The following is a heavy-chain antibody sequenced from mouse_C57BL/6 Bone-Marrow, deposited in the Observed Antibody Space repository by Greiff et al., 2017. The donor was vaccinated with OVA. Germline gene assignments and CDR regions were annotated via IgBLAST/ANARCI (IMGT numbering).Heavy chain of an antibody. Sequence: QVQLQQPGAELVMPGASVKLSCKASGYTFTSYWMHWVKQRPGQGLEWIGEIDPSDSYTNSNQKFKGKSTLTVDKSSSTAYMQLSSLTSEDSAVYYCARKGFAYWGQGTLVTVSA. CDR2: IDPSDSYT. J-gene: IGHJ3*01. CDR3: ARKGFAY. CDR1: GYTFTSYW. V-gene: IGHV1-69*01.